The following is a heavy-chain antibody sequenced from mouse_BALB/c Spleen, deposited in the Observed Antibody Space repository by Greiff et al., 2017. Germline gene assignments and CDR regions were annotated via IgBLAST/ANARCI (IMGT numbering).Heavy chain of an antibody. D-gene: IGHD2-1*01. J-gene: IGHJ2*01. CDR2: IRNKANGYTT. CDR3: ARGGGNYGY. Sequence: EVQGVESGGGLVQPGGSLRLSCATSGFTFTDYYMSWVRQPPGKALEWLGFIRNKANGYTTEYSASVKGRFTISRDNSQSILYLQMNTLRAEDSATYYCARGGGNYGYWGQGTTLTVSS. CDR1: GFTFTDYY. V-gene: IGHV7-3*02.